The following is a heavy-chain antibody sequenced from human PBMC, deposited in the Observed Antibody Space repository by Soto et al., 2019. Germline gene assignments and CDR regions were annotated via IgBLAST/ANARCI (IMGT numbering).Heavy chain of an antibody. J-gene: IGHJ6*03. CDR2: INPNSGGT. CDR1: GYTFTGYY. CDR3: ARGPYCSSTSCYSGFYYYMDV. Sequence: QVQLVQSGAEVKKPGASVKVSCKASGYTFTGYYMHWVRQAPGQGLEWMGWINPNSGGTNYAQKFQGWVTMTRDTSLSTAYMELSRLRSDDTAVYYCARGPYCSSTSCYSGFYYYMDVWGKGTTVTVSS. D-gene: IGHD2-2*01. V-gene: IGHV1-2*04.